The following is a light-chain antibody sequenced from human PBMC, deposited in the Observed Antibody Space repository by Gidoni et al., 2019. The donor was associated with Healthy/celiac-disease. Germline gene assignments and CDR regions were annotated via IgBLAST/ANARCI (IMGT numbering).Light chain of an antibody. Sequence: DIVLPQSPDSLAVSLGGRATINCKSSQRVLYSSNNKNYLAWYQQKPEQPPKLLIYWASTRESGVPDRFSGSGSGTDFTLTISSLQAEDVAVYYCQQYYSTPPTFGPXTKVDIK. V-gene: IGKV4-1*01. J-gene: IGKJ3*01. CDR2: WAS. CDR1: QRVLYSSNNKNY. CDR3: QQYYSTPPT.